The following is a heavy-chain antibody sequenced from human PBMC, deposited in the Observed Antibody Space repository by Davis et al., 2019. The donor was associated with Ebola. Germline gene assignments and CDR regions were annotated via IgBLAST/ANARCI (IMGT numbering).Heavy chain of an antibody. CDR1: GGSISSYY. CDR2: IYYSGST. J-gene: IGHJ6*02. V-gene: IGHV4-59*01. CDR3: AREYYDILTGPWGMDA. Sequence: MPSETLSLTCTVSGGSISSYYWSWIRQPPGKGLEWIGYIYYSGSTNYNPSLKSRVTISVDTSKNQFSLKLSSVTAADTAVYYCAREYYDILTGPWGMDAWGQGTTVTVSS. D-gene: IGHD3-9*01.